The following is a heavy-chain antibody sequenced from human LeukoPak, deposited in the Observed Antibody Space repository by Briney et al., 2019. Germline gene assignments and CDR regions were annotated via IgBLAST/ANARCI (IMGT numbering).Heavy chain of an antibody. Sequence: SETLSLTCTVSGGSISSYYWSWIRQPPGKGLEWLGYIYYSGSINYNPSLKSRVIISVDKSKNQFSLKLTSVTAADTAVYYCARLQLRHCSRTSCANEFDHWGQGTLVTVSS. V-gene: IGHV4-59*01. CDR1: GGSISSYY. D-gene: IGHD2-2*01. J-gene: IGHJ4*02. CDR3: ARLQLRHCSRTSCANEFDH. CDR2: IYYSGSI.